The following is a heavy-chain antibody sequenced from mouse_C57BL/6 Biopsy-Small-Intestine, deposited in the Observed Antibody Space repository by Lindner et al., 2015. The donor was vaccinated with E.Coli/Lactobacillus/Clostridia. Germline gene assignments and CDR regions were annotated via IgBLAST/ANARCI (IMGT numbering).Heavy chain of an antibody. J-gene: IGHJ3*01. V-gene: IGHV1-22*01. D-gene: IGHD2-1*01. CDR1: GYTFTDYN. CDR3: ARGYYGNYGGFAY. CDR2: IAPNNGVT. Sequence: VQLQESGPDLVKPGASVRMSCETSGYTFTDYNIHWVKLSHGKSLEWIGYIAPNNGVTIYNQNFKGKATLTLNKSSSTAYMELRSLTSEDSALYYCARGYYGNYGGFAYWGQGTLVTVSA.